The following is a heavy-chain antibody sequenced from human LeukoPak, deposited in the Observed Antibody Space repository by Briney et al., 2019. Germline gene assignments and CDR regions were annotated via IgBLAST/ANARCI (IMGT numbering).Heavy chain of an antibody. J-gene: IGHJ5*02. CDR2: TYHSGST. V-gene: IGHV4-30-2*01. D-gene: IGHD4-17*01. Sequence: SQTLSLTCAVSGGSISSGGYSWSWIRQPPGKGLEWIGYTYHSGSTYYNPSLKSRVTISVDRSKNQFSLKLSSVTAADTAVYYCARGGPNYGDYGWFDPWGQGTLVTVSS. CDR1: GGSISSGGYS. CDR3: ARGGPNYGDYGWFDP.